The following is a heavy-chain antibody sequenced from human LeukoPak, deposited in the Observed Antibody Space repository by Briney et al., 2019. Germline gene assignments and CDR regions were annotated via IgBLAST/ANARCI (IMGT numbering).Heavy chain of an antibody. CDR1: GFTFYDHG. V-gene: IGHV3-20*04. J-gene: IGHJ4*02. CDR2: INWNGGST. D-gene: IGHD6-19*01. Sequence: GGSLRLPCAASGFTFYDHGMSWVRHAPGKGLEWVSGINWNGGSTGSAASVKGRFTISRYNAKNSLYLQMNSLRAEHTGLYYGARGDRNGWYFDYWGQGTLVTVSS. CDR3: ARGDRNGWYFDY.